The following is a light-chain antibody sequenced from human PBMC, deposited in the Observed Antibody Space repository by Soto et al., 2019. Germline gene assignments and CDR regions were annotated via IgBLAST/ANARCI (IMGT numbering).Light chain of an antibody. CDR2: DVS. J-gene: IGLJ2*01. CDR3: SSYTSSSTV. V-gene: IGLV2-14*01. Sequence: QSVLTQPASVSGTPGQWITISCTGTSSDVGGYNYVSWYQQHPGKAPKLMIYDVSNRPAGVSNRFSGSKSGNTASLTICGLQAEDEADYYCSSYTSSSTVFGGGTKLTVL. CDR1: SSDVGGYNY.